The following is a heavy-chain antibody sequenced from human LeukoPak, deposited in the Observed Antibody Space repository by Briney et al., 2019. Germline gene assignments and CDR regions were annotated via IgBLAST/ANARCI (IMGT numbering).Heavy chain of an antibody. V-gene: IGHV4-39*07. CDR1: GASISSSSYY. Sequence: PSETLSLTCIVSGASISSSSYYWGWIRQTPGKGLEWIGCIYYSGSTYYNPSLKSRVTISVDTSKNQFSLKLSSVTAADTAVYYCARDKNHFHTWRSNPLCFDPWGQGTLVTVSS. D-gene: IGHD2/OR15-2a*01. J-gene: IGHJ5*02. CDR2: IYYSGST. CDR3: ARDKNHFHTWRSNPLCFDP.